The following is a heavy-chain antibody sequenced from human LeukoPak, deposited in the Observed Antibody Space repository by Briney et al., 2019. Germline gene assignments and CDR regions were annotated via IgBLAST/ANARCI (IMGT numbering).Heavy chain of an antibody. D-gene: IGHD6-19*01. J-gene: IGHJ4*02. CDR1: GYTFTGYY. Sequence: ASVKVSCMASGYTFTGYYMHWVRQAPGQGLEWMGWINPNSGGTNYAQKFQGRVTMTRDTSISTAYMELSRLRSDDTAVYYCAAAYSSGWYSPYYWGQGTLVTVSS. CDR3: AAAYSSGWYSPYY. V-gene: IGHV1-2*02. CDR2: INPNSGGT.